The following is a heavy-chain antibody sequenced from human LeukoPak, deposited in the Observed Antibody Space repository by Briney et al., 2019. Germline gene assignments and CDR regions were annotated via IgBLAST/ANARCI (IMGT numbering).Heavy chain of an antibody. CDR1: GYTFTGYY. CDR3: ARESPYCSSTSCAGRFGY. J-gene: IGHJ4*02. V-gene: IGHV1-2*02. CDR2: INPNSGGT. D-gene: IGHD2-2*01. Sequence: ASVKVSCKASGYTFTGYYMHWVRQAPGQGLEWMGWINPNSGGTNYAQKFQGRVTMTRDTSISTAYMELSRLRPDDTAVYYCARESPYCSSTSCAGRFGYWGQGTLVTVSS.